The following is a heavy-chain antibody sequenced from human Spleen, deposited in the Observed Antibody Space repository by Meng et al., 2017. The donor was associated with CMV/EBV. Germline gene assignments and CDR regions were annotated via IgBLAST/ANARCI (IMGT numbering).Heavy chain of an antibody. CDR3: ARDFWSGYYYYYYGMDV. D-gene: IGHD3-3*01. J-gene: IGHJ6*02. CDR1: GFTFRSYG. CDR2: ISYDGSNK. Sequence: GGSLRLSCAASGFTFRSYGMHWVRQAPGKGLEWVAVISYDGSNKYYADSVKGRFTISRDNSKNTLYLQMNSLRAEDTAVYYCARDFWSGYYYYYYGMDVWGQGTTVTVSS. V-gene: IGHV3-30*19.